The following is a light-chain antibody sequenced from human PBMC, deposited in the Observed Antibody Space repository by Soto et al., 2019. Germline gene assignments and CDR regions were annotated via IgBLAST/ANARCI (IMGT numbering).Light chain of an antibody. CDR2: ATS. V-gene: IGKV1-39*01. CDR3: QQSYNTPIT. Sequence: DIQMTQSPSSLSASIGDRVTITCPASQNITNNLSWYQQKPGRAPELLVYATSSLQSGVPSRFTGGGSGTHFTLTISGLQPEDFATYFCQQSYNTPITFGQGTRLEI. J-gene: IGKJ5*01. CDR1: QNITNN.